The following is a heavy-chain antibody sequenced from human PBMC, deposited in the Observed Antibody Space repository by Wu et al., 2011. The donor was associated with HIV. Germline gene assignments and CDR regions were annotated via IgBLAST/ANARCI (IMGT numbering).Heavy chain of an antibody. CDR1: TYTFTTYV. CDR3: AREGRDIVEVPAAKGFDYDYHYMDV. D-gene: IGHD2-2*01. V-gene: IGHV1-18*01. J-gene: IGHJ6*03. CDR2: ISAYNGDT. Sequence: QFQLVQSGAEVKKPGASVRVSCKASTYTFTTYVINWVRQAPGQGLEWMGWISAYNGDTNYAQKLQGRVTMTTDTSTSTAYMELRSLRSDDTAVYYCAREGRDIVEVPAAKGFDYDYHYMDVWGKGTTVTVSS.